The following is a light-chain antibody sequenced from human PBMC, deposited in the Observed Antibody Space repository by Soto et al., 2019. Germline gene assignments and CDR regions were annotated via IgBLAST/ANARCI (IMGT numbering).Light chain of an antibody. V-gene: IGLV2-14*01. CDR1: SSDLGGFNY. CDR3: SSYTSSTTLYV. CDR2: EVT. Sequence: QSVLTQPASVSGSPGQSITISCTGTSSDLGGFNYVSWYQQHPGKAPKLMIYEVTNRPSGVSNRFSGSKSGNTASLTISGLQAEDEADYYCSSYTSSTTLYVFGTGTTLTVL. J-gene: IGLJ1*01.